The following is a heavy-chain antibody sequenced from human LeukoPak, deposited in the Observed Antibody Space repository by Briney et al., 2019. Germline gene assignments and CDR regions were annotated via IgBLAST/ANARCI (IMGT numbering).Heavy chain of an antibody. V-gene: IGHV3-23*01. Sequence: GGSLRLSCAASGFTFSSYAMSWVRQAPRKGLEWVSAISVSGGSTYYADSVKGRFTISRDNAKNTLYLQMNTLRVEDTAVYYCTRDLMDYDVSTGLHHYYMDVWGQGTTVTVSS. CDR3: TRDLMDYDVSTGLHHYYMDV. J-gene: IGHJ6*02. CDR1: GFTFSSYA. D-gene: IGHD3-9*01. CDR2: ISVSGGST.